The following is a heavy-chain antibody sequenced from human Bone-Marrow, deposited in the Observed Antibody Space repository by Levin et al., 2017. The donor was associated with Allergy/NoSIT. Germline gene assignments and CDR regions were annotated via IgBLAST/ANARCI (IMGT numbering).Heavy chain of an antibody. V-gene: IGHV3-30-3*01. CDR3: VRENGFSGRYALGT. CDR2: ISYDGTKT. Sequence: LSLTCAASGFPFTSYSMDWVRQAPGRGLEWVAFISYDGTKTYYADSVKGRFTISRDNSKSTLFLQMNSLRREDTAFYFCVRENGFSGRYALGTWGQGMQVTVSS. J-gene: IGHJ1*01. D-gene: IGHD1-26*01. CDR1: GFPFTSYS.